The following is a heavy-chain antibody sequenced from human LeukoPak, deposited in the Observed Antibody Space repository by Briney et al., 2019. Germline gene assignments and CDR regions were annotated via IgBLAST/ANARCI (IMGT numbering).Heavy chain of an antibody. J-gene: IGHJ3*02. D-gene: IGHD3-10*01. CDR2: INPNSGDT. CDR1: GYTFTGYY. Sequence: AASVKVSCKASGYTFTGYYMHWVRQAPGQGLEWVGWINPNSGDTNSAQKFQGRVTMTRDTSISTAYMELRRLSSDDTAVYFCARVSGSSEAAFDIWGPGTMVTVSS. V-gene: IGHV1-2*02. CDR3: ARVSGSSEAAFDI.